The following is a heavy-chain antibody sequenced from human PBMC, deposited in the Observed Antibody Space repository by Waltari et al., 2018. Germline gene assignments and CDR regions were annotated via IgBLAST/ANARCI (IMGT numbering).Heavy chain of an antibody. CDR3: ASSMVQGENWFAP. V-gene: IGHV1-69*05. J-gene: IGHJ5*02. CDR2: ISPILGTA. Sequence: QVQLVQSGAEVKKPGSSVKVSCKASGGTFSSYAISWVRQAPGQGLEWMGGISPILGTANYAQKFQGRVTITTDESTSTAYMELSSLRSEDTAVYYCASSMVQGENWFAPWGQGTLVTVSS. D-gene: IGHD3-10*01. CDR1: GGTFSSYA.